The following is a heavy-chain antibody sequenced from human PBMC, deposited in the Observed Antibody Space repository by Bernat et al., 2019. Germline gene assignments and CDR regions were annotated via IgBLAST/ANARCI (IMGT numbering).Heavy chain of an antibody. D-gene: IGHD6-13*01. CDR1: GFTLSSHC. Sequence: EVQLVDSGGGLVQPGGSLRLSSVASGFTLSSHCISGVRQAPGKRLEWVASINADGSAKYYVDSVRDRFAISIDNVKNSLYLQMSSLRVEDTAMYYCVKIAAAGRGGDYWGQGTLVTVSS. J-gene: IGHJ4*02. CDR2: INADGSAK. V-gene: IGHV3-7*03. CDR3: VKIAAAGRGGDY.